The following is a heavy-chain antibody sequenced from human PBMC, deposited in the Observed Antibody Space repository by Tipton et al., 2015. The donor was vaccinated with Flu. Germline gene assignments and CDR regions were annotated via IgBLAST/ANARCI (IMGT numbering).Heavy chain of an antibody. V-gene: IGHV4-38-2*01. Sequence: GLVKPSETLSLTCAVSGYSISTGYYWGWIRQPPGKGLEWIGEMYHSANTIYNPSLKSRVTISVDKSKNQFSLKLSSVTAAGSAVYYCATSEYFPHWGQGTLVTVSS. J-gene: IGHJ1*01. CDR3: ATSEYFPH. CDR1: GYSISTGYY. CDR2: MYHSANT.